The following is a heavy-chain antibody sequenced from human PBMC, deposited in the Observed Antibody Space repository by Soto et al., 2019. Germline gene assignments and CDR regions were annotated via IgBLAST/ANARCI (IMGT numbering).Heavy chain of an antibody. CDR1: GDSVSSNSAA. D-gene: IGHD6-19*01. CDR3: ARIRRSSGWRTYYYYYGMDV. Sequence: PSQTLSLTCAISGDSVSSNSAAWNWIRQSPSRGLEWLGRTYYRSKWYNDYAVSVKSRITINPDTSKNQFSLQLNSVTPEDTAVYYCARIRRSSGWRTYYYYYGMDVWGQGTTVTVSS. CDR2: TYYRSKWYN. V-gene: IGHV6-1*01. J-gene: IGHJ6*02.